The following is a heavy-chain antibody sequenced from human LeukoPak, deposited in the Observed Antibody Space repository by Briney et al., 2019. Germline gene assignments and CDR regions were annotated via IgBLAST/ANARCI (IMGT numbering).Heavy chain of an antibody. CDR2: INSDGSST. CDR3: ARVYYYDSSGYYYKLYYFDY. D-gene: IGHD3-22*01. CDR1: GFTFSSYW. Sequence: GGSLTLSCAASGFTFSSYWMHWDRQAQGKGLVWVSRINSDGSSTSYADSVKGRFTISRDNAKNTLYLQMNSLRGEDTAVYYCARVYYYDSSGYYYKLYYFDYWGQGTLVTVSS. V-gene: IGHV3-74*01. J-gene: IGHJ4*02.